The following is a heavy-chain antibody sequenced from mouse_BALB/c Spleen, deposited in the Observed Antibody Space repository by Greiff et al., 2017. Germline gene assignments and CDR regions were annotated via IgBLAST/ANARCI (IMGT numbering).Heavy chain of an antibody. J-gene: IGHJ4*01. D-gene: IGHD2-14*01. CDR2: ISSGSSTI. CDR1: GFTFSSFG. Sequence: EVKLVESGGGLVQPGGSRKLSCAASGFTFSSFGMHWVRQAPEKGLEWVAYISSGSSTIDYADTVKGRFTISRDNPKNTLFLQMTSLRSEDTAMYYCARSGRYDEDAMDYWGQGTSVTVSS. CDR3: ARSGRYDEDAMDY. V-gene: IGHV5-17*02.